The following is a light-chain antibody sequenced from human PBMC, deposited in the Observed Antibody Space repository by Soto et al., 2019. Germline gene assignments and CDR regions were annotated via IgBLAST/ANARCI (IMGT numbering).Light chain of an antibody. V-gene: IGLV2-14*01. Sequence: QPDLTHPASLSVAPGQSITISCNGTSSDVGGYNYVSWYQQHPGKAPKLMIYAVTDRPSGVSSRFSGSKSGNTASLTISGLQAEDEADYYCSSYTSSSTLFGTGNKVTV. CDR3: SSYTSSSTL. CDR1: SSDVGGYNY. CDR2: AVT. J-gene: IGLJ1*01.